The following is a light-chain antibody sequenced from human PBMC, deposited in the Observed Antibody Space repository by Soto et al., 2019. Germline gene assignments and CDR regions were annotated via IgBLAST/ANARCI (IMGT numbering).Light chain of an antibody. CDR3: SSFSSRTTRV. CDR1: SSDVGDFNY. V-gene: IGLV2-14*01. J-gene: IGLJ1*01. Sequence: QSVLTQPASVSGSPGQSITISCTGTSSDVGDFNYVSWYQQHPGKAPKLMIYDVGNRPSGVSIRFSGSKSGSTASLTISGLQAEDEADYYCSSFSSRTTRVFGTGTKLTVL. CDR2: DVG.